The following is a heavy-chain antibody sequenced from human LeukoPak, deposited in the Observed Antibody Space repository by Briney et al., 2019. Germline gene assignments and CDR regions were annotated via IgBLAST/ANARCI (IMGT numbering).Heavy chain of an antibody. CDR1: GFTFSSYS. Sequence: GGSLRLSCAASGFTFSSYSMNWVRQAPGKGLEWVSSISSSSSYIYYADSVKGRFTISRDNAKNSLYLQMNSLRAEDTAVYYCARDRSRYSGSYALDYWGQGTLVTVSS. J-gene: IGHJ4*02. CDR2: ISSSSSYI. CDR3: ARDRSRYSGSYALDY. D-gene: IGHD1-26*01. V-gene: IGHV3-21*01.